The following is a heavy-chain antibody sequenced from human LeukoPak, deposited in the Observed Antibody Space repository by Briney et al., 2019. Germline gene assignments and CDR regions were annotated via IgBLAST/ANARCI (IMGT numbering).Heavy chain of an antibody. CDR1: GGSFSGYY. CDR3: ARDIAAAGTAY. D-gene: IGHD6-13*01. V-gene: IGHV4-34*01. J-gene: IGHJ4*02. CDR2: INHSGST. Sequence: PSETLSLTCAVYGGSFSGYYWSWIRQPPGKGLEWNGEINHSGSTNYNPSLKSRVTISVDTSKKQFSLKMSSVTAAETAVYYCARDIAAAGTAYWGQGTLVTVSS.